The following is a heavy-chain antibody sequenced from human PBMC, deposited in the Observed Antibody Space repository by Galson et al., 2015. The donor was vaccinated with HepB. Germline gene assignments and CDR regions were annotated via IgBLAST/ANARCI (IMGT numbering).Heavy chain of an antibody. CDR2: INAYNHNT. V-gene: IGHV1-18*04. J-gene: IGHJ5*02. D-gene: IGHD1-26*01. Sequence: SVKVSCKASGYTLTSYGLSWVRQAPGQGLEWMGRINAYNHNTNYAQNLQGRVTMTTDTSSSTAYMELRTLRSDDTAVYYCTREVDNWTEGGPYSGNYNFDPLGQGTLVTVSS. CDR3: TREVDNWTEGGPYSGNYNFDP. CDR1: GYTLTSYG.